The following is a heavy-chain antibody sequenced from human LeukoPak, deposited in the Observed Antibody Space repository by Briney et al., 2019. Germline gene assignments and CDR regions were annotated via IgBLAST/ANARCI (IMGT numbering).Heavy chain of an antibody. CDR1: GYTFTSYA. D-gene: IGHD3-10*01. CDR3: ARARRRWFGELFGWFDP. J-gene: IGHJ5*02. Sequence: ASVKVSCKASGYTFTSYAMHWVRQAPGQRLEWMGWINAGIGNTKYSQKFQGRATITRDTSASTAYMELSSLRSEDTAVYYCARARRRWFGELFGWFDPWGQGTLVTVSS. V-gene: IGHV1-3*01. CDR2: INAGIGNT.